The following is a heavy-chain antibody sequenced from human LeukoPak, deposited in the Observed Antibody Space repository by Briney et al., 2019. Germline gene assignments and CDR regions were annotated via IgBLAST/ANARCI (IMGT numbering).Heavy chain of an antibody. V-gene: IGHV4-59*01. D-gene: IGHD2-15*01. CDR1: GGSFSGYY. CDR3: ARNADCSGGSCYRRGAFDI. Sequence: SETLSLTCAVYGGSFSGYYWSWIRQPPGKGLEWIGYIYYSGSTNYNPSLKSRVTISVDTSKNQFSLKLSSVTAADTAVYYCARNADCSGGSCYRRGAFDIWGQGTMVTVSS. CDR2: IYYSGST. J-gene: IGHJ3*02.